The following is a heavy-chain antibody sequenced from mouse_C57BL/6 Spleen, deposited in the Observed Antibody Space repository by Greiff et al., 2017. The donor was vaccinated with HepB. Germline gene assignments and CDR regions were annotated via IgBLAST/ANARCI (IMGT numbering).Heavy chain of an antibody. V-gene: IGHV1-58*01. Sequence: EVKLMESGAELVRPGSSVKMSCKTSGYTFTSYGINWVKQRPGQGLEWIGYIYIGNGYTEYNEKFKGKATLTSDTSSSTAYMQLSSLTSEDSAIYCCASGSSDWYFDVWGTGTTVTVSS. CDR3: ASGSSDWYFDV. J-gene: IGHJ1*03. CDR1: GYTFTSYG. D-gene: IGHD1-1*01. CDR2: IYIGNGYT.